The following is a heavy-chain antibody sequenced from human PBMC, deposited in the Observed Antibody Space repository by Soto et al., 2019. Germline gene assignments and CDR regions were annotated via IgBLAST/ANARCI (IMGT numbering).Heavy chain of an antibody. CDR2: ISGSGGST. Sequence: GGSLRLSCAASGFTFSSYAMSWVRQAPGKGLEWVSAISGSGGSTYYADSVKGWFTISRDNSKNTLYLQMNSLRAEDTAVYYCAKGLGGCSSTSCIIIDYWGQGTLVTVSS. CDR3: AKGLGGCSSTSCIIIDY. CDR1: GFTFSSYA. V-gene: IGHV3-23*01. D-gene: IGHD2-2*01. J-gene: IGHJ4*02.